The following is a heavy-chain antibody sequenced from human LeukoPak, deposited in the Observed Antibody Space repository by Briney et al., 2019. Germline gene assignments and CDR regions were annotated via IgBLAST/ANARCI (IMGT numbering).Heavy chain of an antibody. CDR1: GYTFTSYG. J-gene: IGHJ4*02. CDR3: VRDLGFGALDY. Sequence: ASVKVSCKASGYTFTSYGISWVRQAPGQGLKWMGWISGYNDNAKYAQKVLGRVTMTTDTSTSTAYMEVRSLRSDDTAVYYCVRDLGFGALDYWGQGTLVIVSS. V-gene: IGHV1-18*01. D-gene: IGHD4/OR15-4a*01. CDR2: ISGYNDNA.